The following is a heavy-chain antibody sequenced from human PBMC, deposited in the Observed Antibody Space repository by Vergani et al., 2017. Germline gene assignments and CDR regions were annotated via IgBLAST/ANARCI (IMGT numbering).Heavy chain of an antibody. V-gene: IGHV3-30*18. CDR3: AKDGSQGVPWGCTNGVCFLYYYMDV. Sequence: QVQLVESGGGVVQPGRSLRLSCAASGFTFSSYSMHWVRQAPGKGLEWVAVISYDGSNKYYADSVKGRFTISRDNSKNTLYLQMNSLRAEDTAVYYCAKDGSQGVPWGCTNGVCFLYYYMDVWGKGTTVTVSS. CDR2: ISYDGSNK. D-gene: IGHD2-8*01. J-gene: IGHJ6*03. CDR1: GFTFSSYS.